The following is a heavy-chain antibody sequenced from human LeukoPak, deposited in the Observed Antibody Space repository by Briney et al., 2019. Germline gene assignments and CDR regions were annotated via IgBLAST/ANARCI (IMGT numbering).Heavy chain of an antibody. V-gene: IGHV4-34*01. CDR3: ARGTLVVPAAHPGMDV. CDR2: INHSGST. D-gene: IGHD2-2*01. Sequence: PSETLPLTCAVYGGSFSGYYWSWIRQPPGKGLEWIGEINHSGSTNYNPSLKSRVTISVDTSKNQFSLKLSSVTAADTAVYYCARGTLVVPAAHPGMDVWGKGTTVTVSS. CDR1: GGSFSGYY. J-gene: IGHJ6*04.